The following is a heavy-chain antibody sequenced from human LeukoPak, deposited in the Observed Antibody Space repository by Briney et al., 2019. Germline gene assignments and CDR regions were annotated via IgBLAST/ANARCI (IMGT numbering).Heavy chain of an antibody. D-gene: IGHD3-22*01. V-gene: IGHV4-30-2*01. CDR3: AKNYYDSSGYYANNWFDP. J-gene: IGHJ5*02. CDR2: IYHSGST. Sequence: PSETLSLTCAVSGGSISSGGYSWSWIRQPPGTGLEWIGYIYHSGSTYYNPSLKSRVTISVDRSKNQFSLKLSSVTAADTAVYYCAKNYYDSSGYYANNWFDPWGQGTLVTVSS. CDR1: GGSISSGGYS.